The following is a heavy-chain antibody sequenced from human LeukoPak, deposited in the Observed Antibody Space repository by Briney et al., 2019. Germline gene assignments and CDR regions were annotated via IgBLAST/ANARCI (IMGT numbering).Heavy chain of an antibody. Sequence: SETLSLTCTVRGVSLSSDKYYWSWIRQRPGKGLEWIGHIYYSGSTSFNPSLKSRVSMSVDASKSQFSLKLTSVTAADTAVYYCATPYCGTISCLDVSDVWGQGTVVTVSS. CDR3: ATPYCGTISCLDVSDV. J-gene: IGHJ3*01. V-gene: IGHV4-31*03. CDR1: GVSLSSDKYY. D-gene: IGHD2-2*01. CDR2: IYYSGST.